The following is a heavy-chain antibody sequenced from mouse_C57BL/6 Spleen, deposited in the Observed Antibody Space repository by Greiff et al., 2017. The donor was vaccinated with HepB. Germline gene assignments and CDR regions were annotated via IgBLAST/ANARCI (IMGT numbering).Heavy chain of an antibody. CDR3: ARQDGSRVPPFDY. Sequence: EVKVVESGGDLVKPGGSLKLSCAASGFTFSSYGMSWVRQTPDKRLEWVATISSGGSYTYYPDSVKGRFTISRDNAKNTLYLQMSSLKSEDTAMYYCARQDGSRVPPFDYWGQGTTLTVSS. CDR2: ISSGGSYT. CDR1: GFTFSSYG. V-gene: IGHV5-6*01. J-gene: IGHJ2*01. D-gene: IGHD1-1*01.